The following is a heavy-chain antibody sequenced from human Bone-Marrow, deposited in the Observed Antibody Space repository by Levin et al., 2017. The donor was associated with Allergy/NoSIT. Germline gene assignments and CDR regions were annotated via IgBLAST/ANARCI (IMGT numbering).Heavy chain of an antibody. CDR3: ARFESSGYSSAFDI. D-gene: IGHD3-22*01. Sequence: SETLSLTCTVSGGSIRSPDFYWSWIRQPPGKDLEFIGYISYSGSAYYNPSLKSRLTISVDTSKNQFSLQLGSVTAADTAVYYCARFESSGYSSAFDIWGQGTMVTVSS. CDR1: GGSIRSPDFY. CDR2: ISYSGSA. V-gene: IGHV4-30-4*01. J-gene: IGHJ3*02.